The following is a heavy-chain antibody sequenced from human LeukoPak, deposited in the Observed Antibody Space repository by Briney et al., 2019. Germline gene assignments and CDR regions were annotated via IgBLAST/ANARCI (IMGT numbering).Heavy chain of an antibody. CDR3: ARDRAVRGLRTCLGY. CDR1: GYTFTSYG. CDR2: ISAYNGNT. Sequence: ASVKVCCKASGYTFTSYGISWVRQAPGQGLEWMGWISAYNGNTNYAQKLQGRVTMTTDTSTSTAYMELRSLRSDDTAVYYCARDRAVRGLRTCLGYWGQGTLVTVSS. V-gene: IGHV1-18*01. D-gene: IGHD3-10*01. J-gene: IGHJ4*02.